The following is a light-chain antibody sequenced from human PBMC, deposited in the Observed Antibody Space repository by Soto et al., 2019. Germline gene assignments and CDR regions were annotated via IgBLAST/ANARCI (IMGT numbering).Light chain of an antibody. CDR3: QQRSNWPLS. CDR2: DAS. CDR1: QSVSSS. Sequence: PWERATLSCRASQSVSSSLAWYQQKPGQAPRLLIYDASNRATGIPARFSGSGSETDFNLTVSSLEPEDFAVYYCQQRSNWPLSFGGGTKVEIK. V-gene: IGKV3-11*01. J-gene: IGKJ4*01.